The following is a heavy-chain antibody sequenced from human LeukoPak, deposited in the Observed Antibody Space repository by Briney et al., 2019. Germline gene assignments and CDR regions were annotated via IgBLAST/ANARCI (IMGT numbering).Heavy chain of an antibody. Sequence: SVKVSCKASGGTFSSYAISWVRQAPGQGLEWMGGIIPIFGTANYAQKFQGRVTITTDESTSTAYMELSSLRSEDTAVYYCARSFYDSSGFYYYYHYMDVWGKGTTVTVSS. CDR3: ARSFYDSSGFYYYYHYMDV. CDR2: IIPIFGTA. J-gene: IGHJ6*03. CDR1: GGTFSSYA. V-gene: IGHV1-69*05. D-gene: IGHD3-22*01.